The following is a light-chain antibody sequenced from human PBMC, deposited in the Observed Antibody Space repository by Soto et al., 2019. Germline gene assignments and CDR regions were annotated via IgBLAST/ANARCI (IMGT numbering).Light chain of an antibody. CDR3: QQRTNWPPT. CDR2: DAS. Sequence: ETVLTQSPATLSLSPGERATLSCRVSQSVHNYLAWYQQKPGQAPRLLIYDASTRATGIPARFSGSGSGTDFTLTISSLEPDDFAVYYCQQRTNWPPTFGQGTKVEIK. CDR1: QSVHNY. J-gene: IGKJ1*01. V-gene: IGKV3-11*01.